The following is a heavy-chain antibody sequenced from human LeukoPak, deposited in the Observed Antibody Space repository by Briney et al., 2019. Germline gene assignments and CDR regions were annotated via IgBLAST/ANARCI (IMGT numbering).Heavy chain of an antibody. CDR2: IYYSGST. D-gene: IGHD3-16*01. CDR3: ARLRGKYYYYGMDV. V-gene: IGHV4-59*01. Sequence: SETLSLTCTVSGGSISSYYWSWIRQPPGKGLEWIGHIYYSGSTNYNPSLKSRVTISVDTSKNQFSLKLSSVTAADTAVYYCARLRGKYYYYGMDVWGQGTTVTVSS. CDR1: GGSISSYY. J-gene: IGHJ6*02.